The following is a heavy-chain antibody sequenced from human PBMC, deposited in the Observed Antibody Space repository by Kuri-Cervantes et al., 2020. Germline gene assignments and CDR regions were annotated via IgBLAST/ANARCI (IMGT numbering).Heavy chain of an antibody. J-gene: IGHJ6*02. V-gene: IGHV1-24*01. Sequence: ASVKVSCKVSGYTLTELSMHWVRQAPGKGLEWMGGFDPEDGETIYAQKFQGRVTMTEDTSTDTAYMELSSLRSEDTAVYYCARVIRSWGGNYYYYGMDVWGQGTTVTVSS. CDR1: GYTLTELS. CDR2: FDPEDGET. D-gene: IGHD7-27*01. CDR3: ARVIRSWGGNYYYYGMDV.